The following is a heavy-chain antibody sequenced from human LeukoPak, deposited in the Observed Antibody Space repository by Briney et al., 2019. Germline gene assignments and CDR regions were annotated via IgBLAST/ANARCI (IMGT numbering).Heavy chain of an antibody. D-gene: IGHD3-10*01. V-gene: IGHV3-66*01. CDR1: GFTVSGNY. Sequence: GGSLRLSCVVSGFTVSGNYMSWVRQAPGKGLEWISVIYSGGSTYYADSVNGRFTISRDNSKNTVYLQMNSLRPEDTALYYCARDKSYFGSGNYHYFDSWGQGALVIVSS. J-gene: IGHJ4*02. CDR3: ARDKSYFGSGNYHYFDS. CDR2: IYSGGST.